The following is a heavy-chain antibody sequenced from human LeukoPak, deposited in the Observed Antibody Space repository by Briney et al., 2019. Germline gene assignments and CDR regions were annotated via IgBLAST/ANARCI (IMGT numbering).Heavy chain of an antibody. V-gene: IGHV3-30*03. CDR3: ARDPSSGWYLKGWFDP. J-gene: IGHJ5*02. D-gene: IGHD6-19*01. Sequence: GGSLRLSCAASGFTFSSYGMHWVRQAPGKGLEWVAVISYDGSNKYYADSVKGRFTISRDNAKNSLYLQMNSLRAEDTAVYYCARDPSSGWYLKGWFDPWGQGTLVTVSS. CDR1: GFTFSSYG. CDR2: ISYDGSNK.